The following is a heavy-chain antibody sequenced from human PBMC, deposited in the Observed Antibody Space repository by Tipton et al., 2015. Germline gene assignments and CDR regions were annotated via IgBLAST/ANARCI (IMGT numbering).Heavy chain of an antibody. Sequence: QLVQSGAEVKKPGSSVKVSCQASGGTFGSYAISWVRQAPGQGLEWMGGIIPIFDTPNYAQKFQGRVTISADPSTRTVYMELRSLRSEDTAIYYCARRGGGISGLRGGWNDYWGQGTLVTVSS. D-gene: IGHD1-20*01. CDR1: GGTFGSYA. CDR2: IIPIFDTP. CDR3: ARRGGGISGLRGGWNDY. J-gene: IGHJ4*02. V-gene: IGHV1-69*01.